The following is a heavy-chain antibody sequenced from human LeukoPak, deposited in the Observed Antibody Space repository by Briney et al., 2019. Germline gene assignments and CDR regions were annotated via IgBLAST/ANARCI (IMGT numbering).Heavy chain of an antibody. J-gene: IGHJ4*02. Sequence: PGGSLRLSCAASGFTFSSYAMSWVRQAPGKGLEWVSAISGSGGSTYYADSVKGRFTISRDNSKNTLYLQMNSLRAEDTAVYYCAKDISQLYCSSTSCYEVSGYWGQGTLVTVSS. CDR1: GFTFSSYA. CDR2: ISGSGGST. D-gene: IGHD2-2*01. CDR3: AKDISQLYCSSTSCYEVSGY. V-gene: IGHV3-23*01.